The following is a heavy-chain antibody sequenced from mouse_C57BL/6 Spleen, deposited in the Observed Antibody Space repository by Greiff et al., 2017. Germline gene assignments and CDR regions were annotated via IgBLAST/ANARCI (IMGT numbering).Heavy chain of an antibody. CDR3: ARVGTTVVKYFDV. CDR2: INPNNGGT. CDR1: GYTFTDYY. V-gene: IGHV1-26*01. D-gene: IGHD1-1*01. J-gene: IGHJ1*03. Sequence: EVQLQQSGPELVKPGASVKISCKASGYTFTDYYMNWVKQSHGKSLEWIGDINPNNGGTSYNQKFKGKATLTVDKSSSTAYMELRSLTSEDSAVYYCARVGTTVVKYFDVWGTGTTVTVSS.